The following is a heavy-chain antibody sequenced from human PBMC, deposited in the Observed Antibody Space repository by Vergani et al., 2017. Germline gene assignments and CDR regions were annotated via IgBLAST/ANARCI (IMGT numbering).Heavy chain of an antibody. D-gene: IGHD6-19*01. J-gene: IGHJ4*02. CDR1: GFTFSSNY. V-gene: IGHV3-66*01. Sequence: EVQLVESGGGLVQPGGSLRLSCAASGFTFSSNYMSWVRQAPGKGLEWVSVIYSGGSTYYADSVKGRFTISRDNSKNTLYLQMNSLGAEDTAVYYCAKGDSIAVAGLVDYWGQGTLVTVSS. CDR3: AKGDSIAVAGLVDY. CDR2: IYSGGST.